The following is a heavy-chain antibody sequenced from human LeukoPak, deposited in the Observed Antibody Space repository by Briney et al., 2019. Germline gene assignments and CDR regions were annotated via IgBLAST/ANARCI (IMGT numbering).Heavy chain of an antibody. D-gene: IGHD1-1*01. V-gene: IGHV1-8*01. Sequence: ASVKLSCKTSGYTFTNYDISWVRQASGQGLEWMGWVNPDSGDTGYAQKFQGRLTMTTNTSSRMAYMEITSLRSDDTAVYYCTRDWTYWGPGTLVTVSS. CDR3: TRDWTY. J-gene: IGHJ4*02. CDR1: GYTFTNYD. CDR2: VNPDSGDT.